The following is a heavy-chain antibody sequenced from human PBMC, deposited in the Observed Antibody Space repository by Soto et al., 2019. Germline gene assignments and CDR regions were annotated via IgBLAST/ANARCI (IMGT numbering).Heavy chain of an antibody. V-gene: IGHV4-34*01. J-gene: IGHJ6*02. CDR3: ARHSSSREYYYHYGMDV. CDR1: GGFLSGCY. Sequence: SETLSLTCAVYGGFLSGCYWSWFRQPPGKGLEWIGEINHSGSTHYNPSLKSRVTISVDTSKNQFSLKLSSVTAADTAVYYCARHSSSREYYYHYGMDVWGQGTTVTVSS. CDR2: INHSGST. D-gene: IGHD6-13*01.